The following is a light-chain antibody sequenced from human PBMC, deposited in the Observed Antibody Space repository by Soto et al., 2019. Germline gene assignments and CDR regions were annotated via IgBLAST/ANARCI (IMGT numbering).Light chain of an antibody. CDR3: QQYNSQWT. V-gene: IGKV1-5*03. CDR1: QSISSW. CDR2: KAS. J-gene: IGKJ1*01. Sequence: DIQMTQSPSTLSASVGDRVTITCWASQSISSWLAWYQQKPGKAPKLLIYKASSLESGVPSRFSGSGSGTEFTLTISSLQPDDFATYYCQQYNSQWTFGQGAKVEIK.